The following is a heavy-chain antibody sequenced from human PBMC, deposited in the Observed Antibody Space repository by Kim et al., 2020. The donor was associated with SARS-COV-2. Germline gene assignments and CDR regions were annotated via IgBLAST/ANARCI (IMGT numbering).Heavy chain of an antibody. Sequence: GGSLRLSCAASGFGFSDYYMSWIRQAPGRWLEYISYVSGSGTDISYVDSVKGRFTVSRDNAKSSLFLQMNSLTAEDTAVYYCARTARSLDFRGQGTLVTVSS. V-gene: IGHV3-11*01. CDR2: VSGSGTDI. J-gene: IGHJ4*02. CDR1: GFGFSDYY. D-gene: IGHD5-18*01. CDR3: ARTARSLDF.